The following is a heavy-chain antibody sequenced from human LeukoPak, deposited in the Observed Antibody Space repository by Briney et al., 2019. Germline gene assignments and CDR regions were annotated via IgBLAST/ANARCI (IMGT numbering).Heavy chain of an antibody. CDR1: GFTFSSYD. CDR3: ARNYYGSALDY. D-gene: IGHD3-10*01. CDR2: IDTAGDT. V-gene: IGHV3-13*01. J-gene: IGHJ4*02. Sequence: GGSLRLSCAASGFTFSSYDMHWVRHATGKGLEWVSAIDTAGDTYYPGSVKGRFTISREDAKNSLYLQMNSLRSDDTAVYYCARNYYGSALDYWGQGTLVTVSS.